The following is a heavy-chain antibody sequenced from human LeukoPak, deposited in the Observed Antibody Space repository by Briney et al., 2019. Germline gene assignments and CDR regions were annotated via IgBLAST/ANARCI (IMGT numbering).Heavy chain of an antibody. J-gene: IGHJ4*02. CDR2: INPSGGST. CDR3: ARDFNEHYYDSSGYLDY. CDR1: GYTFTSYY. V-gene: IGHV1-46*01. D-gene: IGHD3-22*01. Sequence: GASVKVSCKASGYTFTSYYMHWVRQAPGQGLEWMGIINPSGGSTSYAQKFQGRVTMTRDMSTSTVYMELSSLRSEDTAAYYCARDFNEHYYDSSGYLDYWGQGTLVTVSS.